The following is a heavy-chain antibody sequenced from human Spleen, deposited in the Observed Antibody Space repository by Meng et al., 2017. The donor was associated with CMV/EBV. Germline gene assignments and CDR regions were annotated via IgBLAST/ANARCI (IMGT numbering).Heavy chain of an antibody. Sequence: SETLSLTCTVSGGSVSSGNYYWTWIRQPPGKGLQWIGYIYYSGSTNYNPSLKSRVTISVDTSKTQFSLKLSSVTAADTAVYYCARGAYCGGDCYSWFDPWGQGTLVTVSS. J-gene: IGHJ5*02. V-gene: IGHV4-61*01. CDR1: GGSVSSGNYY. D-gene: IGHD2-21*01. CDR3: ARGAYCGGDCYSWFDP. CDR2: IYYSGST.